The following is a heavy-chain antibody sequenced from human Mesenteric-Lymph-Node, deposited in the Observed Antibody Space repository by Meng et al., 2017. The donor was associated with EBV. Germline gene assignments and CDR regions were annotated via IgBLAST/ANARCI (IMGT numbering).Heavy chain of an antibody. D-gene: IGHD2-21*01. CDR1: GGTFNTFG. CDR2: IIPVYGTT. J-gene: IGHJ6*02. V-gene: IGHV1-69*01. Sequence: QVRVGPCGAEVKKPGSSVKVSCKASGGTFNTFGLSWVRQAPGQGLEWMGGIIPVYGTTNYAQKFQGRLTITADESTSTAYMELGSLRSEDTAVYYCARPSRETLIQNYYYYAMDIWGQGTTVTVSS. CDR3: ARPSRETLIQNYYYYAMDI.